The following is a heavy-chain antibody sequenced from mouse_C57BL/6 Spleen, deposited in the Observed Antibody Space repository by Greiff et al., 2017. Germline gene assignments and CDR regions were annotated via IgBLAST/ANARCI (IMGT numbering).Heavy chain of an antibody. CDR1: GYAFSSSW. CDR2: IYPGDGDT. J-gene: IGHJ2*01. Sequence: VQLQQSGPELVKPGASVKISCKASGYAFSSSWMNWVKQRPGKGLEWIGRIYPGDGDTNYNGKFKGKATLTADKSSSTAYMQLSSLTSEDSAVYFCAREGGLRHCDYWGQGTTLTVSS. V-gene: IGHV1-82*01. CDR3: AREGGLRHCDY. D-gene: IGHD2-4*01.